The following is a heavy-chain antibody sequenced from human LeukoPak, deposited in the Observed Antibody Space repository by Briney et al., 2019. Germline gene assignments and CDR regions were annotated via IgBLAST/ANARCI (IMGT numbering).Heavy chain of an antibody. V-gene: IGHV3-23*01. Sequence: GGSLRLSCAASYFTFTDTWMNWVRQAPGKGLEWVSTISGGGGNAFYADSVKGRFTISRDNFRNILYLHMNSLRAEDTAVYYCARNCGGTCYSDFDYWGQGALVTVSS. J-gene: IGHJ4*02. CDR3: ARNCGGTCYSDFDY. D-gene: IGHD2-15*01. CDR1: YFTFTDTW. CDR2: ISGGGGNA.